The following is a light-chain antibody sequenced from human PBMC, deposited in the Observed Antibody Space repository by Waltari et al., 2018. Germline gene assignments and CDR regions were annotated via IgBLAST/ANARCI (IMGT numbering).Light chain of an antibody. J-gene: IGKJ3*01. CDR3: QQYINYPFT. Sequence: IQLTQSPSSLSASLGDRVTITCRASQGIRHALAWYQQRPRTPPQFLIYDASTLHSRVPSRFSGSGSGTDFFLTINSLQPEDFATYYCQQYINYPFTFGHGTKVEFK. CDR1: QGIRHA. CDR2: DAS. V-gene: IGKV1D-13*01.